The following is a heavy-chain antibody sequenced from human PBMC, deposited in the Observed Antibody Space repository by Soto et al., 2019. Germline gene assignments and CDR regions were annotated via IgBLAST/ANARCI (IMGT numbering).Heavy chain of an antibody. V-gene: IGHV1-2*04. CDR3: ARGRDGWINWFDP. J-gene: IGHJ5*02. CDR1: GYTFTGYY. D-gene: IGHD6-19*01. CDR2: INPNSGGT. Sequence: ASVKVSCKASGYTFTGYYMHWVRQAPGQGLEWMGWINPNSGGTNYAQKFQGWVTMTRDTSISTAYMELSRLRSDDTAVYYCARGRDGWINWFDPWGQGTLVTVSS.